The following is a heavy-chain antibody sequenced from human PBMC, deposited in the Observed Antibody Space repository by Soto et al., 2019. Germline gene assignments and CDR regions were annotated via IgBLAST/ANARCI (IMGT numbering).Heavy chain of an antibody. CDR3: ARHLWLWWHQALPPRQSVQQLVFDY. Sequence: SETLSLTCTVSGGSISSYYWSWIRQPPGKGLEWIGYIYYSGSTNYNPSLKSRVTISVDTSKNQFSLKLSSVTAADTAVYYCARHLWLWWHQALPPRQSVQQLVFDYWGQGTLVTVSS. CDR2: IYYSGST. J-gene: IGHJ4*02. D-gene: IGHD6-13*01. CDR1: GGSISSYY. V-gene: IGHV4-59*08.